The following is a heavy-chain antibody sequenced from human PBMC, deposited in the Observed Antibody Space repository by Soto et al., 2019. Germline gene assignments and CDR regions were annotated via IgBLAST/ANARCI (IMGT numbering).Heavy chain of an antibody. CDR3: AQYRPTDTEIYTLYL. CDR1: GGSINGYY. V-gene: IGHV4-59*01. J-gene: IGHJ5*02. Sequence: PSETLSLTCTISGGSINGYYWSWIRQPPGKGLEWIGYVYYTGTTKYNPSLESRVTISADTSKNQFSLRVTSVTAADTAVYYCAQYRPTDTEIYTLYLWGHVILVTVS. CDR2: VYYTGTT. D-gene: IGHD2-2*01.